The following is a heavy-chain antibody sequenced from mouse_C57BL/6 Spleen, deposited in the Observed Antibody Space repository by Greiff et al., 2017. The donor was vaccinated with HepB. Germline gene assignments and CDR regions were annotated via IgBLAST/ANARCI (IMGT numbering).Heavy chain of an antibody. J-gene: IGHJ2*01. Sequence: EVQRVESGGGLVKPGGSLKLSCAASGFTFSSYAMSWVRQTPEKRLEWVATISDGGSYTYYPDNVKGRFTISRDNAKNNLYLQMSHLKSEDTAMYYCARDRDYPFGYWGQGTTLTVSS. CDR2: ISDGGSYT. CDR3: ARDRDYPFGY. CDR1: GFTFSSYA. D-gene: IGHD2-4*01. V-gene: IGHV5-4*01.